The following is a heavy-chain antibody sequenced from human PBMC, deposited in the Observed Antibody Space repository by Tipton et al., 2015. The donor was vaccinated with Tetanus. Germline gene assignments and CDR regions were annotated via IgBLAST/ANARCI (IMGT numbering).Heavy chain of an antibody. CDR2: IYSSGST. CDR3: ARDQARGARGWNYFDF. V-gene: IGHV4-31*03. CDR1: GVSISGGRYY. J-gene: IGHJ4*02. Sequence: TLSLTCTVPGVSISGGRYYWSWIRQRPGKGLEWIGDIYSSGSTYTDPSLKGRVTISVDTSKNQFSLRLNSVTAADTAVYYCARDQARGARGWNYFDFWGLGTLVTVSS. D-gene: IGHD1-26*01.